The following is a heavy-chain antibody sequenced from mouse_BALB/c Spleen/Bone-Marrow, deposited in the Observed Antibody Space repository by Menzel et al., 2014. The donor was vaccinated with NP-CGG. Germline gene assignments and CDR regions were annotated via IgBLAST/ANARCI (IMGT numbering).Heavy chain of an antibody. Sequence: VQLQESGAELARPGASVKLSCKASGYTFTDYYVSWVKQRTGQGLEWIGEIYPGSGNTYYNEKFKGKATLTADRSSSTAYMQLSSLTSEDSAVYSCARAASLDYWGQGTSVTVSS. V-gene: IGHV1-77*01. J-gene: IGHJ4*01. CDR3: ARAASLDY. CDR1: GYTFTDYY. CDR2: IYPGSGNT.